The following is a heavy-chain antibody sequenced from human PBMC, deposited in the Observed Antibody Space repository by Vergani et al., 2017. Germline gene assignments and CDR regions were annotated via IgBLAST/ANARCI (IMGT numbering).Heavy chain of an antibody. CDR1: GGSISSYY. D-gene: IGHD4-17*01. CDR2: IYTSGST. CDR3: ARAGGDYVDYDYGMDV. Sequence: QVQLQESGPGLVKPSETLSLTCTVSGGSISSYYWSWIRPPAGKGLEWIGRIYTSGSTNYNPSLKSQFTIAVATSKSQFSRKLSSVTAADTAVYYCARAGGDYVDYDYGMDVWGQGTTVTVSS. V-gene: IGHV4-4*07. J-gene: IGHJ6*02.